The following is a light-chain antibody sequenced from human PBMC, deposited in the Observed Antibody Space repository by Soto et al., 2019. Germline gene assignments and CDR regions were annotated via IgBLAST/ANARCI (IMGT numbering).Light chain of an antibody. J-gene: IGLJ1*01. V-gene: IGLV2-11*01. CDR1: DXDVGAYDH. Sequence: QSALTQPLTVSGSPGQSVAVSSTGTDXDVGAYDHVSWYQRSPDKAPRLLIFDVSKRPSGVPDRFSGSKSGNTASLTISGLQADDEAEYFCSSFAGTFSLYVFGGGTKVTVL. CDR2: DVS. CDR3: SSFAGTFSLYV.